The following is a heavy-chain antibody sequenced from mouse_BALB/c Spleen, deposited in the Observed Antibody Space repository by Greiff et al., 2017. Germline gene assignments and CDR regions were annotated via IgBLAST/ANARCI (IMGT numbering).Heavy chain of an antibody. Sequence: EVKLQESGPSLVKPSQTLSLTCSVTGDSITSGYWNWIRKFPGNKLEYMGYISYSGSTYYNPSLKSRISITRDTSKNQYYLQLNSVTTEDTATYYCARLGITTTGFAYWGQGTLVTVSA. CDR3: ARLGITTTGFAY. D-gene: IGHD1-1*01. V-gene: IGHV3-8*02. CDR2: ISYSGST. J-gene: IGHJ3*01. CDR1: GDSITSGY.